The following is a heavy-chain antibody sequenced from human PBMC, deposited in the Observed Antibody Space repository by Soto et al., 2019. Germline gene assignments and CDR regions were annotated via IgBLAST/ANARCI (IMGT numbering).Heavy chain of an antibody. CDR1: GGSFSGYY. Sequence: KPSETLSLTCAVYGGSFSGYYWSWIRQPPGKGLEWIGEINHSGSTNYNPSLKSRVTISVDTSKNQFSLKLSSVTAADTAVYYCARRTYYYYGMDVWGQGTTVTVPS. CDR3: ARRTYYYYGMDV. CDR2: INHSGST. V-gene: IGHV4-34*01. J-gene: IGHJ6*02.